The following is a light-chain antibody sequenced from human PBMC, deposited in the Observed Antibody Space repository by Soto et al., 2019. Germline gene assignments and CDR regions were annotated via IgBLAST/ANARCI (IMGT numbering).Light chain of an antibody. CDR1: QSVSSNF. J-gene: IGKJ2*01. V-gene: IGKV3-20*01. Sequence: IVLTQSPGTLSLSPGERATLSCRASQSVSSNFLAWYQQKPGQAPRLLIYGASTRAAGVPDRFSGSGSGTDFTLTITRLQPEDFAVYYCQQYGRSPPMYTFGQGTKLGVK. CDR3: QQYGRSPPMYT. CDR2: GAS.